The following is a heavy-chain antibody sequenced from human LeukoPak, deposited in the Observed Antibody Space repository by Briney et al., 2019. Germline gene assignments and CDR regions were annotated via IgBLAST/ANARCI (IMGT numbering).Heavy chain of an antibody. V-gene: IGHV3-30*03. CDR3: ARMALEDYDYVWGSYRYLGYFDY. CDR2: ISYDGSNK. D-gene: IGHD3-16*02. Sequence: PGGSLRLSCAASGFTFSSYGMHWVRQAPGKGLEWVAVISYDGSNKYYADSVKGRFTISRDNSKNTLYLQMNSLRAEDTAVYYCARMALEDYDYVWGSYRYLGYFDYWGQGTLVTVSS. CDR1: GFTFSSYG. J-gene: IGHJ4*02.